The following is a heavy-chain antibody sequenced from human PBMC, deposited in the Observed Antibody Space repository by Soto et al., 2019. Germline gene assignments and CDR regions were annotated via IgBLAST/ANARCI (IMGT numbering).Heavy chain of an antibody. D-gene: IGHD3-22*01. Sequence: SETLSLTCTVSGGSISSGGYYWSWIRQHPXKGLEWIGYIYYSGSTYYNPSLKSRVTISVDTSKNQFSLKLSSVTAADTAVYYCARVVYDSSGYYPRRNYYYYGMDVWGQGTTVTVFS. CDR2: IYYSGST. CDR1: GGSISSGGYY. CDR3: ARVVYDSSGYYPRRNYYYYGMDV. V-gene: IGHV4-31*03. J-gene: IGHJ6*02.